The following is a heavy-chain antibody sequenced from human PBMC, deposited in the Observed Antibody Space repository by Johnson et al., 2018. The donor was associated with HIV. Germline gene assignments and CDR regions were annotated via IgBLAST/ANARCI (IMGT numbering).Heavy chain of an antibody. D-gene: IGHD6-6*01. CDR3: AKGVRGSSCYDAFDI. CDR2: IYSGGST. J-gene: IGHJ3*02. V-gene: IGHV3-66*02. Sequence: QLVESGEGLVQPGGSLRLSCAASGFTVSSNYMSWVRQAPGKGLEWVSVIYSGGSTSYADSVKGRFTISRDNSKNTLYLQMNSLRAEDTAVYYCAKGVRGSSCYDAFDIWGQGTMVTVS. CDR1: GFTVSSNY.